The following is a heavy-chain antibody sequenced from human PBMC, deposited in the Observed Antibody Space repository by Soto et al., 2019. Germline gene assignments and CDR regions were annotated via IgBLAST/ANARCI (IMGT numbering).Heavy chain of an antibody. J-gene: IGHJ4*02. CDR1: GSSISSGGYY. V-gene: IGHV4-31*03. CDR2: IYYSGST. D-gene: IGHD4-17*01. CDR3: ASGTVTRLYYFDY. Sequence: PSETLSLTCTVSGSSISSGGYYWSWIRQHPGKGLEWIGYIYYSGSTYYNPSLKSRVTISVDTSKNQFSLKLSSVTAADTAVYYCASGTVTRLYYFDYWGQGTLVTVSS.